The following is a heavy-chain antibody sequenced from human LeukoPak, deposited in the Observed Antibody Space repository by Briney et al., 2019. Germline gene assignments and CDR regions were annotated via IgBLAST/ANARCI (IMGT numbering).Heavy chain of an antibody. CDR2: IKEDGSEK. J-gene: IGHJ4*02. V-gene: IGHV3-7*01. D-gene: IGHD6-13*01. CDR3: ARDPVAAAQRGYFDY. Sequence: TGGSLRLSCAASGFTFSSYAMSWVRQAPGKGLEWVANIKEDGSEKHYVDSVKGRFTISRDNSKNTLYLQMNSLRAEDTAMYYCARDPVAAAQRGYFDYWGQGTLVTVSS. CDR1: GFTFSSYA.